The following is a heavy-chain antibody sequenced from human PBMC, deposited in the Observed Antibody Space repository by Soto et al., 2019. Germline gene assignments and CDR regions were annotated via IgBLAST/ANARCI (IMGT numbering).Heavy chain of an antibody. J-gene: IGHJ5*02. V-gene: IGHV1-3*01. CDR3: ARAPRSGYYTGLNWFDP. CDR1: GYTFTSYA. Sequence: ASVKVSCKASGYTFTSYAMHWVRQAPGQRLEWMGWINAGNGNTKYSQKFQGRVTITRDTSASTAYMELSSLRSEDTAVYYCARAPRSGYYTGLNWFDPWGQGNLVTVSS. D-gene: IGHD3-3*01. CDR2: INAGNGNT.